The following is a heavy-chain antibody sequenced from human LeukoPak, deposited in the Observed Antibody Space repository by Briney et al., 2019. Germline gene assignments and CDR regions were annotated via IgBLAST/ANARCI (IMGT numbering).Heavy chain of an antibody. CDR1: GFTFDDYA. Sequence: QAGGSLRLSCAASGFTFDDYAMHWVRQAPGKGLEWVSGISWNSGSIGYADSVKGRFTISRDNAKNSLYLQMNSLRAEDTALYYCAKQRGYYYDSSGYQTEGEFDYWGQGTLVTVSS. D-gene: IGHD3-22*01. CDR2: ISWNSGSI. CDR3: AKQRGYYYDSSGYQTEGEFDY. V-gene: IGHV3-9*01. J-gene: IGHJ4*02.